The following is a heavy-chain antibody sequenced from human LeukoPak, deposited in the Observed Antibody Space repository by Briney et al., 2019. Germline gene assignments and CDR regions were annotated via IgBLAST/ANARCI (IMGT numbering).Heavy chain of an antibody. CDR2: MNPNSGNT. Sequence: ASVKVSCKASGYTFTSYDINWVRQATGQGLEWMGWMNPNSGNTGYAQKFQGRVTMTRNTSISTAYMELSSLRSEDTAVYYCARAHRIVTHFDYWGQGTLVTVSS. CDR1: GYTFTSYD. V-gene: IGHV1-8*01. CDR3: ARAHRIVTHFDY. D-gene: IGHD2-21*01. J-gene: IGHJ4*02.